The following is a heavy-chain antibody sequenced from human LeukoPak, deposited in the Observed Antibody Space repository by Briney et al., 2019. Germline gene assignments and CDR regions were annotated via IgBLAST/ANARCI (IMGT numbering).Heavy chain of an antibody. CDR3: ARADMHYYDYVWESKRNCFDP. V-gene: IGHV4-39*01. CDR1: GGSISSSSYY. D-gene: IGHD3-16*01. J-gene: IGHJ5*02. Sequence: PSETLSLTCTVSGGSISSSSYYWGWIRQPPGKGLEWIGSIYYSGSTYYNPSLKSRVTISVDTSKNQFSLKLSSVTAADAAVYYCARADMHYYDYVWESKRNCFDPWGQGTLVTVSS. CDR2: IYYSGST.